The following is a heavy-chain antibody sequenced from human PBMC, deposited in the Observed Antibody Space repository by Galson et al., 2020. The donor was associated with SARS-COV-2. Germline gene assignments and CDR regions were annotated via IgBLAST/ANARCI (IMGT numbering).Heavy chain of an antibody. J-gene: IGHJ4*02. CDR2: IWYDGSNK. CDR3: ARDGGDSVVGGADTAGYFDY. V-gene: IGHV3-33*01. Sequence: GESLKISCAASGFTFSSYGMHWVRQAPGKGLEWVAVIWYDGSNKYYADSVKGRFTISRDNSKSTLYLQMNSLRAEDTAVYYCARDGGDSVVGGADTAGYFDYWGQGTLVTVSS. D-gene: IGHD5-18*01. CDR1: GFTFSSYG.